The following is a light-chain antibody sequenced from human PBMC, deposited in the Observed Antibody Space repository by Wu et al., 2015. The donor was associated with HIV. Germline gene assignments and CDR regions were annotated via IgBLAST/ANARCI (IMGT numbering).Light chain of an antibody. CDR3: QQLNSYPLT. V-gene: IGKV1-9*01. J-gene: IGKJ4*01. CDR2: AAS. CDR1: LRISNY. Sequence: DIQLTQSPSFLSASVGDRVTITCRASLRISNYLAWFQQKPGEAPKLLIYAASTLQNGVPSRFSGSGYGAQFTLTINGLQPEDFATYFCQQLNSYPLTFGGGTRVDIK.